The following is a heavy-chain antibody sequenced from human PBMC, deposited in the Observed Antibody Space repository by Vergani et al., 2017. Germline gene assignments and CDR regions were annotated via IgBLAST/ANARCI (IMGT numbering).Heavy chain of an antibody. CDR3: ARDTGSSPAYYYYGMDV. CDR1: GGTFSSYA. V-gene: IGHV1-69*01. CDR2: IIPIFGTA. D-gene: IGHD1-26*01. J-gene: IGHJ6*02. Sequence: QVQLVQSGAEVKKPGSSVKVSCKASGGTFSSYAISWVRQAPGQGLEWMGGIIPIFGTANYAQKFQGRVTITAAESTSTAYMELSSLRSEDTAVYYCARDTGSSPAYYYYGMDVWGQGTTVTVSS.